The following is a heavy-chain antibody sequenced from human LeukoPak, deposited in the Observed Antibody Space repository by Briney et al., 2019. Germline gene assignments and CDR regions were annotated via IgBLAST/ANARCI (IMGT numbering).Heavy chain of an antibody. Sequence: SETLSLTCTVSGGSISSYYWSWIRQPPGKGLEWIGYIYYSGSTNYNPSLKSRVTISVDTSKNQFSLKLSSVTAADTAVYYCARLRGCSGGSCYSGEFDYWGQGTLVTVSS. J-gene: IGHJ4*02. D-gene: IGHD2-15*01. CDR1: GGSISSYY. CDR3: ARLRGCSGGSCYSGEFDY. V-gene: IGHV4-59*08. CDR2: IYYSGST.